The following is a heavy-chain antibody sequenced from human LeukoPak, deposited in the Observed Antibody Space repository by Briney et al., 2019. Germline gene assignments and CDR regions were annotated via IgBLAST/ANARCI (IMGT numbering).Heavy chain of an antibody. CDR3: AREVRNYDFWSGAPHYFDY. Sequence: ASVTVSCRASGYTFTSYGISWVRQAPGQGLEGMGWISAYNGNTNYAQKLQGRVTMTTDTSTSTAYMELRSLRSDDTAVYYCAREVRNYDFWSGAPHYFDYWGQGTLVTVSS. J-gene: IGHJ4*02. CDR1: GYTFTSYG. CDR2: ISAYNGNT. D-gene: IGHD3-3*01. V-gene: IGHV1-18*01.